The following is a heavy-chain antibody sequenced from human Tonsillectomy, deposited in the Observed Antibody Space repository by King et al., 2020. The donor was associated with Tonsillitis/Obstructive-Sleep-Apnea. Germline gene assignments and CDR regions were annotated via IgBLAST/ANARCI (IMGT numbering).Heavy chain of an antibody. J-gene: IGHJ5*02. CDR3: ARLSYCRAGDCFSYTENRFDP. CDR2: IYHSGST. D-gene: IGHD2-21*02. CDR1: GGSISSSNW. Sequence: VQLQESGPGLVKPSGTLSLTCAVSGGSISSSNWWTWVRQPPGKGLEWIGEIYHSGSTNYSPSLKSRVTISVDMSKNQFSLKLSSVTAADTAVYYCARLSYCRAGDCFSYTENRFDPWGQGTLVTVSS. V-gene: IGHV4-4*02.